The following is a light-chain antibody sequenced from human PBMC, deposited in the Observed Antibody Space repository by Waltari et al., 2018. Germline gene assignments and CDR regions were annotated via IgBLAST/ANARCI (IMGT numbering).Light chain of an antibody. J-gene: IGKJ1*01. Sequence: EIVLTQSPGTLSLSPGESATLSCRTSQSVTRALAWYQQKPGQAPRLLIYGASNRATGIPDRFRCSGSGTDFSLTISSLEPEDFAVYYCQHYLRLPVTFGQGTKVEVK. V-gene: IGKV3-20*01. CDR3: QHYLRLPVT. CDR2: GAS. CDR1: QSVTRA.